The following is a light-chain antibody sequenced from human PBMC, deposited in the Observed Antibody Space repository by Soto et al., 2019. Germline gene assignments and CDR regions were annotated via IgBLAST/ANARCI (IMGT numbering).Light chain of an antibody. CDR3: CSYAGTYNLV. J-gene: IGLJ2*01. CDR2: DVS. Sequence: QSALTQPRSVSGSPGQSVTISCTGTSSDIGDYNYVSWCQQHPGKAPKLMIYDVSKRPSGVPDRFSGSKSGNTASLTISGLQAEDDADYYCCSYAGTYNLVFGGGTKLTVL. CDR1: SSDIGDYNY. V-gene: IGLV2-11*01.